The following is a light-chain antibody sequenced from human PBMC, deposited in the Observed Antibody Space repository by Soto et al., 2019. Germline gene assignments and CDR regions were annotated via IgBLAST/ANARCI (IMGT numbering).Light chain of an antibody. CDR2: AAS. CDR1: QSISIN. CDR3: QQYNQGIT. Sequence: VMTQSPATQTLSPRQRAILSCRASQSISINVAWYQQKPGQAPRLLIYAASNRATGVPARFSGSWSGTEFTLTITSLQSEDFAVYYCQQYNQGITVGQGTRLEIK. J-gene: IGKJ5*01. V-gene: IGKV3-15*01.